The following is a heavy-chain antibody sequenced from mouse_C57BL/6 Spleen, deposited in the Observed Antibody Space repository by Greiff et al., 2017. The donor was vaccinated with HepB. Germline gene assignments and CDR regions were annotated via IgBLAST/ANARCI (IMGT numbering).Heavy chain of an antibody. CDR2: ISDGGSYT. J-gene: IGHJ2*01. CDR3: AREDYYGSSSFDY. V-gene: IGHV5-4*01. D-gene: IGHD1-1*01. CDR1: GFTFSSYA. Sequence: EVQRVESGGGLVKPGGSLKLSCAASGFTFSSYAMSWVRQTPEKRLEWVATISDGGSYTYYPDNVKGRFTISRDNAKNNLYLQMSHLKSEDTAMYYCAREDYYGSSSFDYWGQGTTLTVSS.